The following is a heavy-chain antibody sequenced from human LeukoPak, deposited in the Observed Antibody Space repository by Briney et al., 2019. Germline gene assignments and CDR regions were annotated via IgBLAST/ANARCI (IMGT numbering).Heavy chain of an antibody. CDR3: AKDRPNFHENSGHYYRRDGDS. CDR1: GFTFYVYA. Sequence: GGSLTLSCQASGFTFYVYAMSWVRQAPGKGLEWVASMCGTAGCTFYPDSVKGRFTISRDNSKNVLYLRMNSLTAEDTAIYYCAKDRPNFHENSGHYYRRDGDSWGQGTLVTVSS. J-gene: IGHJ5*01. V-gene: IGHV3-23*01. D-gene: IGHD3-22*01. CDR2: MCGTAGCT.